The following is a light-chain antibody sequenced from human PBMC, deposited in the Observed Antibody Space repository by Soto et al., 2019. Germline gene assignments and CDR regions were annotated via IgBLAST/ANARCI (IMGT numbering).Light chain of an antibody. J-gene: IGKJ1*01. CDR1: QSVSSY. CDR2: DAS. Sequence: EIVLTQSPATLSLSPGERATLSCRASQSVSSYLAWYQQKPGQAPRLLIYDASNRATGIPARFSGSGSGTDFTLTISSLEPEDFAVYYCQQRSNWRRRWTLGQGTKVEIQ. CDR3: QQRSNWRRRWT. V-gene: IGKV3-11*01.